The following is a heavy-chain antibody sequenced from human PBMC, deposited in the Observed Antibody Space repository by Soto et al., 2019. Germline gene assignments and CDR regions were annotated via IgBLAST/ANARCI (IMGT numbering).Heavy chain of an antibody. CDR3: ARGPSGDKVDC. CDR1: GDSIGNGYYT. V-gene: IGHV4-30-4*01. J-gene: IGHJ4*02. Sequence: QVQLQESGPGLVEPSQTLSPTCTVSGDSIGNGYYTWSWIRQPPGKDLEWIGHIYNSVNTYSNPSLKSRVTISADTSKNQFSLKLSPVTAADTAVYYCARGPSGDKVDCWGQGTLVTVSS. D-gene: IGHD3-10*01. CDR2: IYNSVNT.